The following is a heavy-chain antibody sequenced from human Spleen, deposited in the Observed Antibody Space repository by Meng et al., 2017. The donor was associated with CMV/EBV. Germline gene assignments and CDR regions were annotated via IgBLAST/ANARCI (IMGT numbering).Heavy chain of an antibody. CDR2: INTNTGNP. Sequence: SGYPFTSYAWIWVRPAPGQGLEWMVWINTNTGNPTYAQGFTGRFVFSLDTSVSTAYLQISSLKAEDTAVYYCAREPIAVAGKVNWFDPWGQGTLVTVSS. D-gene: IGHD6-19*01. CDR3: AREPIAVAGKVNWFDP. J-gene: IGHJ5*02. V-gene: IGHV7-4-1*02. CDR1: GYPFTSYA.